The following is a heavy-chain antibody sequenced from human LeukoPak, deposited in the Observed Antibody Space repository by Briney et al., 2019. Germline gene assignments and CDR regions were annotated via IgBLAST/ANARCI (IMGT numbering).Heavy chain of an antibody. D-gene: IGHD5-18*01. V-gene: IGHV3-21*01. CDR1: GFTFSSYS. J-gene: IGHJ4*02. CDR3: AREPTAMIL. Sequence: GGSLRLSCAASGFTFSSYSMNWVRQTPGKGLEWVSSISSSSTYIYYAGSVKGRFTISRDNAKNSLYLQMNSLRAEDTAVYYCAREPTAMILWGQGTLVTVSS. CDR2: ISSSSTYI.